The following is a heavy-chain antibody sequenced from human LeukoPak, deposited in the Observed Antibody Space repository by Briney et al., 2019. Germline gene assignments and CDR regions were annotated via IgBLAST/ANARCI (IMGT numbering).Heavy chain of an antibody. Sequence: GASVKVSCKVSGYTLTELSMHWVRQVPGKGLEWMGGFDPEDGETIYAQKFQGRVTMTEDTSTDTAYMELSRLRSDDTAVYYCARADSSTSCYRTWGQGTLVTVSS. CDR2: FDPEDGET. J-gene: IGHJ5*02. V-gene: IGHV1-24*01. D-gene: IGHD2-2*02. CDR1: GYTLTELS. CDR3: ARADSSTSCYRT.